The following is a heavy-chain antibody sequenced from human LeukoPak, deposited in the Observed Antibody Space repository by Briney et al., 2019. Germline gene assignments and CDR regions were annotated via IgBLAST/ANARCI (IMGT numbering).Heavy chain of an antibody. D-gene: IGHD3-3*01. J-gene: IGHJ4*02. CDR3: ATDRGWRTSGYYLYYFEY. CDR1: GFIFTNYF. CDR2: IKHDGSEK. V-gene: IGHV3-7*01. Sequence: GSLRLSCAASGFIFTNYFMSWVRQAPGKGLEWVASIKHDGSEKYYVDSVRGRFTISRDNTKNSLYLQMSSLRAEDTAVYYCATDRGWRTSGYYLYYFEYWGQGTLVTVSS.